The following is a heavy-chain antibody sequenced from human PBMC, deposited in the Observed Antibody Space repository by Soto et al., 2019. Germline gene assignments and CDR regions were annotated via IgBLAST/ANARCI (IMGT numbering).Heavy chain of an antibody. J-gene: IGHJ4*02. D-gene: IGHD6-19*01. CDR2: ISGSGIST. CDR1: GFTFSNYA. CDR3: ATHRRPVAGEEVVGSCYGGDDRDPLDY. Sequence: PGGSLRLSCAASGFTFSNYAMSWVRQAPGKGLEWVSAISGSGISTYYADSVKGRFAISRDNSKNTLYLQMNSLRAEDTAVYYCATHRRPVAGEEVVGSCYGGDDRDPLDYWGQGTLVTVSS. V-gene: IGHV3-23*01.